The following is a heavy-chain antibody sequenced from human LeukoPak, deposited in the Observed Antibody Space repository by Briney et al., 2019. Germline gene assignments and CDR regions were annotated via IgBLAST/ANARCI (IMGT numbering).Heavy chain of an antibody. CDR2: ISSSSSYI. V-gene: IGHV3-21*04. CDR1: GFTFSSYS. D-gene: IGHD2-15*01. Sequence: GGSLRLSCAASGFTFSSYSMNWVRQAPGKGLEWVSSISSSSSYIYYADSVKGRFTISRDNSKNTLYLQMDSLRVEDTAVYYCARGHQGCSGGSCYPAFDCWGQGTLVTVSS. J-gene: IGHJ4*02. CDR3: ARGHQGCSGGSCYPAFDC.